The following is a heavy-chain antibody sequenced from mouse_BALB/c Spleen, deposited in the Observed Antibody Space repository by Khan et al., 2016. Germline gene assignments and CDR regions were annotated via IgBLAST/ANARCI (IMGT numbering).Heavy chain of an antibody. CDR1: GDSITSGY. CDR2: ISYSGST. Sequence: EVQLQESGPSLVKPSQTLSLTCSVTGDSITSGYWNWIRKFPGIKLEYMGYISYSGSTYYNPSLKSRISITRDTSKNQYFLQLISVTTEDTATYYCARYDCSSYVRAMDYWGQGTSVTVSS. V-gene: IGHV3-8*02. CDR3: ARYDCSSYVRAMDY. D-gene: IGHD1-1*01. J-gene: IGHJ4*01.